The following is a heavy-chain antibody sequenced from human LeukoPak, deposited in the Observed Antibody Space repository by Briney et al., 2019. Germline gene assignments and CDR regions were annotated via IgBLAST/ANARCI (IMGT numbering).Heavy chain of an antibody. CDR1: GDSVSSNSAA. J-gene: IGHJ3*02. CDR2: TYYRSKWYN. D-gene: IGHD1-26*01. V-gene: IGHV6-1*01. CDR3: ARGGIGGSYDSDAFDI. Sequence: SQTLSLTCAISGDSVSSNSAAWNWIRQSPSRGLEWLGRTYYRSKWYNDYAVSVKSRITINPDTSKNQFSLQLNSVTPEDTAVCYCARGGIGGSYDSDAFDIWGQGTMVTVSS.